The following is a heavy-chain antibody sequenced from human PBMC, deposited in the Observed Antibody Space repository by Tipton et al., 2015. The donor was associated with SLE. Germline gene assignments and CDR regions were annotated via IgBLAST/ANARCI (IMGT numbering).Heavy chain of an antibody. CDR2: IYYTGSA. CDR1: GGSISTYY. Sequence: GLVKPSETLSLTCTASGGSISTYYWSWIRQPPGKGLEWIGYIYYTGSANYNPSLKSRVTISVDTAKNQFSLNLSSVTAADTAVYYCAREALVDATSTVFDYGGQGALVTVSS. V-gene: IGHV4-59*01. J-gene: IGHJ4*02. CDR3: AREALVDATSTVFDY. D-gene: IGHD2-15*01.